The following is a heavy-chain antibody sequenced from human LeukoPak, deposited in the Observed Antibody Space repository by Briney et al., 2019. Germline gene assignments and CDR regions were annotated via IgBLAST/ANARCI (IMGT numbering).Heavy chain of an antibody. J-gene: IGHJ4*02. Sequence: PSGTLSLTCTISGGSIGPYYWSWLRQPAGKALEWIGRSYTTGSTNYNPSLKSRVTISVDTSKNQFSLKLSSVTAADTAVYYCARHRYYYDSSGYFLWGQGTLVTVSS. CDR1: GGSIGPYY. CDR2: SYTTGST. V-gene: IGHV4-4*07. D-gene: IGHD3-22*01. CDR3: ARHRYYYDSSGYFL.